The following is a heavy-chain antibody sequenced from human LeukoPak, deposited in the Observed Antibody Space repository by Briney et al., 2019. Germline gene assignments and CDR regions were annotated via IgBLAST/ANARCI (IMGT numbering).Heavy chain of an antibody. J-gene: IGHJ3*02. Sequence: GGSLRLSCAASGFTVSSNYMSWVRQAPGKGLEWVSVIYSGGSTYYADSVKDRFTISRDNSKNTLYLQMNSLRAEDTAVYYCASTYYYDSSGYYDDAFDIWGQGTMVTVSS. CDR2: IYSGGST. CDR3: ASTYYYDSSGYYDDAFDI. CDR1: GFTVSSNY. V-gene: IGHV3-66*01. D-gene: IGHD3-22*01.